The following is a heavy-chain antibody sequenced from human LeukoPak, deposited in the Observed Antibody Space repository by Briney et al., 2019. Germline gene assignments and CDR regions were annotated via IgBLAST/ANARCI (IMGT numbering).Heavy chain of an antibody. CDR2: ISSSGSMI. Sequence: GGSLRLSCAASGFTVSSYSMNWVRQVPGKGLEWVLHISSSGSMIWYGESVKGRFTISRDSAKNSLHLQMNSLRAEDTAVYYCARDPESNWGWDLDYWGQGTLVTVSS. CDR1: GFTVSSYS. CDR3: ARDPESNWGWDLDY. D-gene: IGHD7-27*01. V-gene: IGHV3-48*01. J-gene: IGHJ4*02.